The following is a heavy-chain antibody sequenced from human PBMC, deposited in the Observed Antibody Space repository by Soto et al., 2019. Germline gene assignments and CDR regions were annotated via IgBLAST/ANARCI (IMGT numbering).Heavy chain of an antibody. CDR3: AKDPMVVVAATLHWFDP. CDR2: ISGSGGST. J-gene: IGHJ5*02. V-gene: IGHV3-23*01. D-gene: IGHD2-15*01. CDR1: GFTFSSYA. Sequence: GGSLRLSCAASGFTFSSYAMSCVRQAPGKGLEWVSAISGSGGSTYYADSVKGRFTISRDNSKNTLYLQMNSLRAEDTAVYYCAKDPMVVVAATLHWFDPWGQGTLVTVSS.